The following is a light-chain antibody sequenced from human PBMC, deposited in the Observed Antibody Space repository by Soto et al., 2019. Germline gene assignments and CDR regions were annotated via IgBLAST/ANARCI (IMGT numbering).Light chain of an antibody. V-gene: IGLV2-23*01. CDR1: SSAVGSYRL. CDR2: EGS. CDR3: CSSAPSRTVV. Sequence: QSVLTQPASVSGSPGQSITISCTGSSSAVGSYRLVSWYQCHHGKVPKLIIYEGSKRPSGVSNRFSGSEPGNTASLTISGLQAEDEADYYCCSSAPSRTVVFGTGTKLTVL. J-gene: IGLJ1*01.